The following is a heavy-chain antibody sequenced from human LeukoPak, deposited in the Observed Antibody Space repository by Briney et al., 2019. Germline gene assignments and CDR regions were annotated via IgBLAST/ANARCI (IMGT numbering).Heavy chain of an antibody. J-gene: IGHJ4*02. CDR2: IYYSGST. Sequence: SETLSLTCTVSGGSISSGGYYWSWIRQHPGKGLEWIGYIYYSGSTYYNPSLKSRVTISVDMSKNQFSLKLSSVTAADTAVYYCARVDSSGYYHFDYWGQGTLVTVSS. CDR3: ARVDSSGYYHFDY. D-gene: IGHD3-22*01. V-gene: IGHV4-31*03. CDR1: GGSISSGGYY.